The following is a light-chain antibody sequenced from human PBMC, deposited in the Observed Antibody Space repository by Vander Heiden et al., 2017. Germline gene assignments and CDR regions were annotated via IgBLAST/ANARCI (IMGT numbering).Light chain of an antibody. V-gene: IGKV3-20*01. J-gene: IGKJ1*01. CDR3: QQYAASRWT. CDR2: AAS. Sequence: PGERATLSCRASQSLGTSYLAWYQQKPGQAPRLLIHAASSRATGIPDRFSGSGSGTDFTLTISRLEPEDFAVYYCQQYAASRWTFGPGTKVEIK. CDR1: QSLGTSY.